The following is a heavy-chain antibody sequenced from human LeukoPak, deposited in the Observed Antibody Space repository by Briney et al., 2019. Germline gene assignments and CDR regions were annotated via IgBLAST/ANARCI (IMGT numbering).Heavy chain of an antibody. V-gene: IGHV3-74*01. D-gene: IGHD5-18*01. J-gene: IGHJ4*02. CDR1: GFTFSRYW. Sequence: GGSLRLSCAASGFTFSRYWMHWVRQAPGKGLVWVSRINSDATSTSYADSVKGRFTISRDNAKNTLYLQMNSLRAEDTAVYYCARGDTAMVLYYFDYWGQGTLVTVSS. CDR3: ARGDTAMVLYYFDY. CDR2: INSDATST.